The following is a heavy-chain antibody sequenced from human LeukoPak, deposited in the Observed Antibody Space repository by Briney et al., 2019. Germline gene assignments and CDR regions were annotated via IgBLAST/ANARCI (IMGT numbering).Heavy chain of an antibody. CDR3: ARENYFDY. Sequence: PGGSLRLSCAASGFTFSRFWMGWVRQAPGKGLEWVANIKPDGSEKNYGDSVRGRFTISRDNARNSLSLQMNSLRVKDTAVYYCARENYFDYSGQGTLVTVSS. J-gene: IGHJ4*02. CDR1: GFTFSRFW. CDR2: IKPDGSEK. V-gene: IGHV3-7*04.